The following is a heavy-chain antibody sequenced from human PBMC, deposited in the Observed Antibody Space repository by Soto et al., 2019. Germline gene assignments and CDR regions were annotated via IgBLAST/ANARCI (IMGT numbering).Heavy chain of an antibody. CDR1: GYSFTSYW. CDR3: ARVDYDYGPDYYYYGMDV. D-gene: IGHD5-12*01. Sequence: GESLKISCKGSGYSFTSYWIGWVRQMPGKGLEWMGIIYPGDSDTRYSPSFQGQVTISADKSISTAYLQWSSLKASDTAMYYCARVDYDYGPDYYYYGMDVWGQGTTVTVSS. V-gene: IGHV5-51*01. CDR2: IYPGDSDT. J-gene: IGHJ6*02.